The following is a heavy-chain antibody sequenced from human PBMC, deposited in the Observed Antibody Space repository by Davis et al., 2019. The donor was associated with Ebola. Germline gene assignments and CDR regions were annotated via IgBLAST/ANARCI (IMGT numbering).Heavy chain of an antibody. CDR2: MNPNSGNT. CDR1: GYTFTSYY. V-gene: IGHV1-18*04. CDR3: ARDQGDAFDI. Sequence: AASVKVSCKASGYTFTSYYMHWVRQAPGQGLEWMGWMNPNSGNTNYAQKLQGRVTMTTDTSTSTAYMELRSLRSDDTAVYYCARDQGDAFDIWGQGTMVTVSS. J-gene: IGHJ3*02.